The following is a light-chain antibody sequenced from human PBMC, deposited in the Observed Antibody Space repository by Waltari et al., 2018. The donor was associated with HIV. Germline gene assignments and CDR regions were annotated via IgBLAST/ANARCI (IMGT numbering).Light chain of an antibody. CDR2: GAS. CDR3: QQYGSSRT. V-gene: IGKV3-20*01. J-gene: IGKJ4*01. CDR1: QSVSSSY. Sequence: EIVLTQSPGTLSLSPGERATFSCRASQSVSSSYLAWYQQKPGQAPRLLIYGASSRATGIPDRFSGSGSGTDFTLTISRLEPEDFAVYYCQQYGSSRTFGGGTKVEIK.